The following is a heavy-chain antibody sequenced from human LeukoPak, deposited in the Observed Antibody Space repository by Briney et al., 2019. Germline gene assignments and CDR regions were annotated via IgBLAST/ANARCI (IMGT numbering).Heavy chain of an antibody. CDR1: GYTFTSYD. Sequence: GASVKVSFKASGYTFTSYDINWVRQATGQGLEWMGWMNPNSGNTGYAQKFQGRVTMTRDMSTSTVYMELSSLRSEDTAVYYCARDTSFTMMYMDVWGKGTTVTVSS. D-gene: IGHD3-22*01. J-gene: IGHJ6*03. V-gene: IGHV1-8*01. CDR3: ARDTSFTMMYMDV. CDR2: MNPNSGNT.